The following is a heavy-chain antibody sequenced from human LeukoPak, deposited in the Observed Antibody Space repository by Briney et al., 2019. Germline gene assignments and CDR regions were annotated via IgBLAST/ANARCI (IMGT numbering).Heavy chain of an antibody. CDR3: ARETYYYDSSGFQDAFDI. CDR1: GYTFTSYG. Sequence: ASVKVSCKASGYTFTSYGISWVRQAPGQGLEWMGWISAYNGNTNYAQKLQGRVTMTTDTSTSTAYMELRSLRSDDTAVYYCARETYYYDSSGFQDAFDIWGQGTMVTVSS. V-gene: IGHV1-18*01. J-gene: IGHJ3*02. D-gene: IGHD3-22*01. CDR2: ISAYNGNT.